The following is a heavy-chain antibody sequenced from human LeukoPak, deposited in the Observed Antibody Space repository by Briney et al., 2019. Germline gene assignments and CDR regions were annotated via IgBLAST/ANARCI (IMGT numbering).Heavy chain of an antibody. CDR2: SGYNGNT. CDR1: GYTFTSYG. CDR3: ARDLGSAYYYGSGMVFDY. J-gene: IGHJ4*02. Sequence: ASVKVSCKASGYTFTSYGISWVRQAPGQGLEWMGSGYNGNTNYAQKFQGRVTMTTDISTGTAYMELRSLTSDDTAVYYCARDLGSAYYYGSGMVFDYWGQGTLVTVSS. D-gene: IGHD3-10*01. V-gene: IGHV1-18*01.